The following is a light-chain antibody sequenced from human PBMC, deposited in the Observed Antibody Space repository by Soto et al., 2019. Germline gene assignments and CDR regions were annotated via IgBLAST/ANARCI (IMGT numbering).Light chain of an antibody. V-gene: IGLV2-14*01. CDR2: DVS. CDR3: SSYTSSSTLV. J-gene: IGLJ2*01. CDR1: SSDVGGYNY. Sequence: QSALTQPASVSGSPGQSITISCTGTSSDVGGYNYVSWYQQNPGKAPKLMMYDVSDRPSGVSNRFSGSKSGNTASLTNSGLQAEDEADYYCSSYTSSSTLVFGGGTKLTVL.